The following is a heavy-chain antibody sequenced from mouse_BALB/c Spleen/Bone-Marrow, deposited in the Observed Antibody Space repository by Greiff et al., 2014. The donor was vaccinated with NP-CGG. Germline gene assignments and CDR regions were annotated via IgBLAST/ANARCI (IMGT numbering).Heavy chain of an antibody. J-gene: IGHJ1*01. Sequence: QDQLQQPGPGLVAPSQSLSITCTVSGFSLTSYGVHWVRQPPGKGLEWLGVIWAGGSTNYNSALMSRLSISKDNSKSQVFLKMNSLQTDDTAMYYCARVYLWYFDVWGAGTTVTVSS. D-gene: IGHD2-3*01. CDR3: ARVYLWYFDV. CDR2: IWAGGST. CDR1: GFSLTSYG. V-gene: IGHV2-9*02.